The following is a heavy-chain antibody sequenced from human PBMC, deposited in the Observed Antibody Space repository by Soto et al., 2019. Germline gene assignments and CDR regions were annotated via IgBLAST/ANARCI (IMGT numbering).Heavy chain of an antibody. V-gene: IGHV6-1*01. D-gene: IGHD3-10*01. CDR3: VRDRYSSSGWFDP. Sequence: SQTLSLTCAISGGSFSSYSASCNWIRQSPSGGLEWLGRTYYRSRVFSDYAESVKSRIIINPDTSKNQFSLQLKSVTPEDTAVYHCVRDRYSSSGWFDPWGKGTPVTVSS. CDR2: TYYRSRVFS. CDR1: GGSFSSYSAS. J-gene: IGHJ5*02.